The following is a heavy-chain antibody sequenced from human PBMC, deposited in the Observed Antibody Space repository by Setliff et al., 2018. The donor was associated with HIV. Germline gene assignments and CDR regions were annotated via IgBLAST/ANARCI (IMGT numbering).Heavy chain of an antibody. CDR3: ARGNDRLVGGKHLDY. V-gene: IGHV4-4*07. CDR1: GGSIFNYY. D-gene: IGHD1-26*01. CDR2: IYTSGST. Sequence: PSQTLSLTCSVSGGSIFNYYWSWIRQPAGKGLEWIGLIYTSGSTNGHTTYNPSRRSRVTMAIDTSKKQFSLIVTSVTAADTAVYYCARGNDRLVGGKHLDYWGQGALVT. J-gene: IGHJ4*02.